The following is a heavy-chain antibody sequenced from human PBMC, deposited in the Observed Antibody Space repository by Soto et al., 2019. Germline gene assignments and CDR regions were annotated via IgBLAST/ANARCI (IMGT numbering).Heavy chain of an antibody. D-gene: IGHD4-17*01. J-gene: IGHJ1*01. V-gene: IGHV3-23*01. CDR2: ISGSGGST. CDR3: AKGQTTVTTFLAEYFQH. Sequence: GGSLRLSCAASGFTFSSYAMSWVRQAPGKGLEWVSAISGSGGSTYYADSVKGRFTISRDNSKNTLYLQMNSLRAEDTAVYYCAKGQTTVTTFLAEYFQHWGQGTLVTVSS. CDR1: GFTFSSYA.